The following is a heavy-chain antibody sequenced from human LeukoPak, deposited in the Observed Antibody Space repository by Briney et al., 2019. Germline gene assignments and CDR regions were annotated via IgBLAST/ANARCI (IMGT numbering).Heavy chain of an antibody. D-gene: IGHD3-22*01. CDR2: IYHSGRT. CDR3: ARRRYYDGSGYLE. J-gene: IGHJ1*01. CDR1: GDSVSRSDSY. V-gene: IGHV4-39*01. Sequence: SETLSLTCSVSGDSVSRSDSYWDWIRQPPGKGLEWIGTIYHSGRTYYSPSLKSRVTMSVDPSNNQFSLNLRSVIAADTAVYYCARRRYYDGSGYLEWGQGTLLSVSS.